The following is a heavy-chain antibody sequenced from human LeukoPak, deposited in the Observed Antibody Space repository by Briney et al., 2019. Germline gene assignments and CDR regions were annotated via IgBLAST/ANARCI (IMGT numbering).Heavy chain of an antibody. D-gene: IGHD3-16*02. Sequence: GGSLRLSWAASGFTFSSYAMSWVRQAPGKGLEWVANIKQDGSEKYYVDSVKGRFTISRDNAKNSLYLQMNSLRAEDTAVYYCARARYDYVWGSYRYTAGVLYFDYWGQGTLVTVSS. CDR1: GFTFSSYA. CDR3: ARARYDYVWGSYRYTAGVLYFDY. CDR2: IKQDGSEK. V-gene: IGHV3-7*01. J-gene: IGHJ4*02.